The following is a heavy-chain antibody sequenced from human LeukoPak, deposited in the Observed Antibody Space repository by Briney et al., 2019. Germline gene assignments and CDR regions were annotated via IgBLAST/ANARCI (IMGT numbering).Heavy chain of an antibody. CDR2: ISYDGRNI. Sequence: GGSLRLSCVASGFTFSSYGMHWVRQAPGKGLEWVAVISYDGRNIHYSDSVKGRFTISRDISTDTLWLQMDSLRTEDTAVYYCAKGPLRGTAAAIDYWGQGTLVIVSS. CDR1: GFTFSSYG. J-gene: IGHJ4*02. CDR3: AKGPLRGTAAAIDY. D-gene: IGHD2-2*01. V-gene: IGHV3-30*18.